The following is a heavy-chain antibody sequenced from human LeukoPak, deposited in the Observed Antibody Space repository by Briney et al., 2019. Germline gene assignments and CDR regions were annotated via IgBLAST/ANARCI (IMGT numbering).Heavy chain of an antibody. CDR3: ARSLKGSGFFYAVDY. CDR1: GYTFTSNY. Sequence: GASVKVSCKAFGYTFTSNYMHWVRQAPGQGPEWMGVISPSGGSTTYAQKFQGRVTLTRDMSTSTDYLELSSLRSEDTAVYYCARSLKGSGFFYAVDYWGQGTLVTVSS. CDR2: ISPSGGST. D-gene: IGHD3-22*01. J-gene: IGHJ4*02. V-gene: IGHV1-46*01.